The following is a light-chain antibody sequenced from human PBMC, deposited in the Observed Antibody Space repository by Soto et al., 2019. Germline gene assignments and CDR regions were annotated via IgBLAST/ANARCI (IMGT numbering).Light chain of an antibody. CDR1: HDVSVS. J-gene: IGKJ2*01. V-gene: IGKV3-11*01. CDR2: DAS. Sequence: EIVLTQSPDTLSLSPGEGATLSCRASHDVSVSLVWYRQRPGQSPRLLIHDASNRATGISARFSGSGSGIDFTLTIGSLEPEESALYYCQQRASWPYTSGQGTKVEIK. CDR3: QQRASWPYT.